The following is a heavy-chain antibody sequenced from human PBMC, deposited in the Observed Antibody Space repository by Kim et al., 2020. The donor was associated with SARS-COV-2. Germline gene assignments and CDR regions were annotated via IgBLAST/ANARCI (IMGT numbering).Heavy chain of an antibody. Sequence: GGSLRLSCAASGFTFSSYWMSWVRQAPGKGLEWVASIKKDGSLNDYVDSVKGRFTISRDNAKNSLSLLMNSLRPDDTAVYFCARGWMPDYWGQGTLVTVS. CDR2: IKKDGSLN. CDR1: GFTFSSYW. CDR3: ARGWMPDY. V-gene: IGHV3-7*04. J-gene: IGHJ4*02. D-gene: IGHD5-12*01.